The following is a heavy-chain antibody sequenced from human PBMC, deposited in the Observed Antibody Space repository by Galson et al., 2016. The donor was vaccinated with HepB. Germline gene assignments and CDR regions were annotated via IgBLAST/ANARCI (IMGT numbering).Heavy chain of an antibody. Sequence: SLRLSCAASGFVFSNFGLSWVRQAPGKGLEWVASISTRRTTYYSDSVQGRFTISRDNSNNTLYLQMNGLRAEDTAGDYCAREGYGGFDCWGQGDLVTVSS. CDR1: GFVFSNFG. V-gene: IGHV3-23*01. J-gene: IGHJ4*02. D-gene: IGHD4-23*01. CDR3: AREGYGGFDC. CDR2: ISTRRTT.